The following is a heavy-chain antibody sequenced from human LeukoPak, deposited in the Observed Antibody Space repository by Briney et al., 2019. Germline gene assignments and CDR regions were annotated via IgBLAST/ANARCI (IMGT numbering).Heavy chain of an antibody. V-gene: IGHV3-30*03. CDR1: GFTFISYG. D-gene: IGHD4-23*01. J-gene: IGHJ4*02. CDR3: ATDYGGNFDY. Sequence: GGSLRLSCAAPGFTFISYGMHWVRQAPGKGLEWVAVISHDGSNKYYADSVKGRLSISRDNSKNTLYLQMNSLRADDTAVYYCATDYGGNFDYWGQGTLVTVSS. CDR2: ISHDGSNK.